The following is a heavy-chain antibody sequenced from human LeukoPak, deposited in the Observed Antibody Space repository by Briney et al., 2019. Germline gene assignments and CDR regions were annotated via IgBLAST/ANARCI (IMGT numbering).Heavy chain of an antibody. CDR1: GGSISSSSYY. D-gene: IGHD2-2*01. CDR3: ASQGYCGSTSCYERFGYYYYYMDV. Sequence: SETLSLTCTVSGGSISSSSYYWGWIRQPPGKGLEWIGSIYYSGSTYYNPSLKSRVTISVDTSKNQFSLKLSSVTAADTAVYYCASQGYCGSTSCYERFGYYYYYMDVWGKGTTVTVSS. J-gene: IGHJ6*03. CDR2: IYYSGST. V-gene: IGHV4-39*07.